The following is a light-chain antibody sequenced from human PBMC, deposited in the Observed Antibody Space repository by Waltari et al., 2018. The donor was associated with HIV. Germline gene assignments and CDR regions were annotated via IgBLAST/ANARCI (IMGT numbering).Light chain of an antibody. CDR3: CSYGGSYTWV. Sequence: HSPLPQPRSVSGSPGQSVTIACTGTRRDVVGDHYVPWYQQHPGKAPKLMIYDVSKRPSGVPARFSASKSGNTASLTISGLQAEDEADYYCCSYGGSYTWVFGGGTKLTVL. CDR1: RRDVVGDHY. CDR2: DVS. V-gene: IGLV2-11*01. J-gene: IGLJ3*02.